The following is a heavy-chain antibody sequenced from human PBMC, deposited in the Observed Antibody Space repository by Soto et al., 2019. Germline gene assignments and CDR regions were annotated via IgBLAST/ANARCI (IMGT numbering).Heavy chain of an antibody. Sequence: PSETLSLTCTASSGSINENYYWNWIRQSPGKRLEWAGYVFHTGTTHYNPSLESRVTLSINTSKNQFTLAQTSVAASETAFYYCARAPRSPTHHTFDIWGPGTMVTVSS. CDR2: VFHTGTT. V-gene: IGHV4-59*12. CDR3: ARAPRSPTHHTFDI. CDR1: SGSINENYY. J-gene: IGHJ3*02. D-gene: IGHD2-15*01.